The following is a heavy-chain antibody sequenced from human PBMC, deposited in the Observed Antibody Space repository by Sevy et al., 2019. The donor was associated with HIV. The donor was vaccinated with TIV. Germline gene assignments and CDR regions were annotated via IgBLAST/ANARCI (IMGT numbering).Heavy chain of an antibody. D-gene: IGHD3-10*01. CDR2: ISSSSSYI. V-gene: IGHV3-21*01. CDR3: ARDLRGVIPYDY. CDR1: GFTFSSYS. Sequence: GGSLRLSCAASGFTFSSYSMNWVRQAPGKGLEWVSSISSSSSYIYYADSVKGRFTISRDNAKNSLYLQMNSPRAEDTAVYYCARDLRGVIPYDYWGQGTLVTVSS. J-gene: IGHJ4*02.